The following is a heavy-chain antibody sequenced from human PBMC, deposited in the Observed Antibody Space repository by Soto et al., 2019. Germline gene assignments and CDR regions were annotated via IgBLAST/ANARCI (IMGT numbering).Heavy chain of an antibody. CDR2: INHSGST. J-gene: IGHJ4*02. V-gene: IGHV4-34*01. Sequence: PSETLSLTCAVYGVSFSGYYWSCIRHPPGKGLEWIGEINHSGSTNYNPSLKSRVTISVDTSKNQFSLKLSSVTAADTAVYYCARESIAALDYWGQGTLVRVS. CDR3: ARESIAALDY. D-gene: IGHD6-6*01. CDR1: GVSFSGYY.